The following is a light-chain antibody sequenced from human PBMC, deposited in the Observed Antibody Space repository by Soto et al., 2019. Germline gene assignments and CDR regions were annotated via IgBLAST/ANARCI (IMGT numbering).Light chain of an antibody. Sequence: EIVLTQSPGTLSLSPGEKATLSCRASQSVSSSNLAWYQQKPGQAPRLLIYGASSRATGIPDRFSGSGSGTDFTFTISRLEPEDFAVYYCQQYGRSPYTFGQGTKVDIK. J-gene: IGKJ2*01. CDR1: QSVSSSN. V-gene: IGKV3-20*01. CDR3: QQYGRSPYT. CDR2: GAS.